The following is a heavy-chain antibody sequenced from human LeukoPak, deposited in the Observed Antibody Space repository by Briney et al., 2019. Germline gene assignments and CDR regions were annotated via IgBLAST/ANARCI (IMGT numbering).Heavy chain of an antibody. Sequence: PGGSLRLSCAASGFTFSSYWMHWVRQAPGDGLVWVSRIVGDGSTTTYADSVRGRFTISRDNPKNTLFLQMDSLRADDTAVYYCVRGRVHSSVWTGGYWGQGTLVTVSS. D-gene: IGHD6-19*01. CDR3: VRGRVHSSVWTGGY. J-gene: IGHJ4*02. CDR1: GFTFSSYW. CDR2: IVGDGSTT. V-gene: IGHV3-74*01.